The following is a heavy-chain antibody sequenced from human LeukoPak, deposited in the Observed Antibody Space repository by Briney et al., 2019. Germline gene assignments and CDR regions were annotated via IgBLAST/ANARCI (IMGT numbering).Heavy chain of an antibody. D-gene: IGHD6-13*01. CDR2: IKQDGSEK. Sequence: GGSLRLSCAASGFTFSSYWMSWVRQAPGKVLEWVANIKQDGSEKYYVDSVEGRFTISRDNAKNSLYLQMNSLRAEDTAVYYCARMETAAGIFFDYWGQGTLVTVSS. J-gene: IGHJ4*02. CDR1: GFTFSSYW. CDR3: ARMETAAGIFFDY. V-gene: IGHV3-7*01.